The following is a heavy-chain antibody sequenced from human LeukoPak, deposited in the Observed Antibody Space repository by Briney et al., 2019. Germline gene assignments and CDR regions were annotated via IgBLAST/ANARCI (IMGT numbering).Heavy chain of an antibody. CDR2: IIPIFGTA. CDR3: ARDDILTGYSNY. Sequence: SVKLSCTASGGTFSSYAISWVRQAPGQGLEWMGGIIPIFGTANYAQKFQGRVTITADESTSTAYMELSSLRSEDTAVYYCARDDILTGYSNYWGQGTLVTVSS. D-gene: IGHD3-9*01. J-gene: IGHJ4*02. V-gene: IGHV1-69*13. CDR1: GGTFSSYA.